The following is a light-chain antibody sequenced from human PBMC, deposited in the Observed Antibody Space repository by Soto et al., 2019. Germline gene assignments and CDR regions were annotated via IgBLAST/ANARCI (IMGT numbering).Light chain of an antibody. CDR2: EVS. CDR3: TSYTGDDFTFV. Sequence: QSALTQPPSASGSLGQPVTISCTGTSSDIGTYDYVSWYQQHPGRAPKLIIFEVSKRPLGVPDRFSGSKSGNTASLIVSGLQPDDEAEYHCTSYTGDDFTFVFGTGTKVTVL. V-gene: IGLV2-8*01. CDR1: SSDIGTYDY. J-gene: IGLJ1*01.